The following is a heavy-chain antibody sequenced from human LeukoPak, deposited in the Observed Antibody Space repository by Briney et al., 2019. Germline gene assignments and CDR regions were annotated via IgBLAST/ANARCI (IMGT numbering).Heavy chain of an antibody. CDR2: IYYSGST. D-gene: IGHD2-2*02. CDR3: ARVACSTSCYTRGWFDP. J-gene: IGHJ5*02. CDR1: GGSISSYY. Sequence: PSETLSLTCTVSGGSISSYYWSWIRQPPGKGLEWIGYIYYSGSTNYNPSLKSRVTISVDTSKNQFSLKLSSVTAADTAVYYCARVACSTSCYTRGWFDPWGQGTLVTVSS. V-gene: IGHV4-59*01.